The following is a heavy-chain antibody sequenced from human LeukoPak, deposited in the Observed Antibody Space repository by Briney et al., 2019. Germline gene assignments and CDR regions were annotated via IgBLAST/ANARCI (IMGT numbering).Heavy chain of an antibody. CDR2: IYYSGST. CDR1: GGSISSSSYY. V-gene: IGHV4-39*01. Sequence: SETLSLTCTVSGGSISSSSYYWGWIRQPPGKGLEWIGSIYYSGSTYYNPSLKSRVTISVDTSKNQFSLKLSSVTAADTAVYCCARLGQQLVFDYWGQGTLVTVSS. CDR3: ARLGQQLVFDY. J-gene: IGHJ4*02. D-gene: IGHD6-13*01.